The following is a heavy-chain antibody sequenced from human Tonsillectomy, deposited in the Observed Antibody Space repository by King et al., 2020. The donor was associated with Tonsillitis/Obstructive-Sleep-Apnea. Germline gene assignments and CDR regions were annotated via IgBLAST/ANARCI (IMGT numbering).Heavy chain of an antibody. CDR1: GFTFSSYA. V-gene: IGHV3-30*01. Sequence: VQLVESGGGVVQPGRSLRLSCAASGFTFSSYAMHWVRQAPGKGLEWVAVISYDGSNKYYADSVKGRFTISRDNSKNTLYLQMNSLRAEDTAVYYCARDRSPPSTWLVQVCYFDLWGRGTLVTVSS. J-gene: IGHJ2*01. CDR2: ISYDGSNK. CDR3: ARDRSPPSTWLVQVCYFDL. D-gene: IGHD6-19*01.